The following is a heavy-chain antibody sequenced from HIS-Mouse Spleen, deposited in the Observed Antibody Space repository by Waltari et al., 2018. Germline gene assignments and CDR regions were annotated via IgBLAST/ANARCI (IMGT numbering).Heavy chain of an antibody. V-gene: IGHV4-34*01. J-gene: IGHJ6*02. CDR1: GGSFSGYY. CDR2: INHSGST. CDR3: ARWTLGAPMDV. Sequence: QVQLQQWGAGLLKPSETLSLTCAVYGGSFSGYYWSWIRQPPGKGLEWIGEINHSGSTNYNPSLKSRVTISVDTSKNQFSLRLSSVTAADTAVYYCARWTLGAPMDVWGQGTTVTVSS. D-gene: IGHD3-3*02.